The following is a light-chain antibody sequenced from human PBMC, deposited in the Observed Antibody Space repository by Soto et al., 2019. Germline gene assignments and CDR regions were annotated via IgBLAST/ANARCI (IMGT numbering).Light chain of an antibody. Sequence: QSVLTQPPSASGTPGQRVTISCSGSSSNIGSNYVYWYQQLPGTAPKLLIFRNNHRPSGVPDRFSGSKSGTSGSLAISGLRSEDEADYYCAAWDDSLSGVLFGEGTQLTV. CDR2: RNN. V-gene: IGLV1-47*01. J-gene: IGLJ2*01. CDR1: SSNIGSNY. CDR3: AAWDDSLSGVL.